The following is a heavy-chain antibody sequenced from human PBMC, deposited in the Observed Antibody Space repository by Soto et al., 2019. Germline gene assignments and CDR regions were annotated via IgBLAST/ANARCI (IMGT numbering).Heavy chain of an antibody. Sequence: EVQLLESGGGLVQPGGSLRLSCAASGFTFRNYAMTWVRQAPGKGLEWVSGISGNGGTTYYADSVKGRFTISRDNSKNTVYLQMNSLRAEDTAVYYRAKDQIQLWPYGMDVWGQGTTVTVSS. CDR2: ISGNGGTT. V-gene: IGHV3-23*01. J-gene: IGHJ6*02. CDR3: AKDQIQLWPYGMDV. D-gene: IGHD5-18*01. CDR1: GFTFRNYA.